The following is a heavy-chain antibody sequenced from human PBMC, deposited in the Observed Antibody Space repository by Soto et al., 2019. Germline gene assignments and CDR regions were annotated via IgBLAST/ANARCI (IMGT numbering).Heavy chain of an antibody. CDR2: IYWDDDK. CDR3: SHRQRTIYFDF. Sequence: QITLKESGPTLVKPTQTLTLTCTFSGFSLSTSGVGVGWIRQPPGKALEWLALIYWDDDKRYSPSLKSRLTITEDTSKNQVVLTMTNMDPVDTATYYCSHRQRTIYFDFWGQGTLVTVSS. CDR1: GFSLSTSGVG. J-gene: IGHJ4*02. D-gene: IGHD3-3*01. V-gene: IGHV2-5*02.